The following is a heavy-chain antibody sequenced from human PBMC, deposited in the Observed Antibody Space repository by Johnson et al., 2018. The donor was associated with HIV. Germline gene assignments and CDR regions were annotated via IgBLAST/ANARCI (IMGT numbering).Heavy chain of an antibody. V-gene: IGHV3-66*01. CDR3: AREGSTVVTSAFDI. CDR2: IYSGGST. J-gene: IGHJ3*02. CDR1: GLSVSYGY. D-gene: IGHD4-23*01. Sequence: VQLVESGGGLVQPGRSLRLSCAASGLSVSYGYMTWVRQAPGKGLEWVSVIYSGGSTYYADSVKGRFTISRDNSKNTLYLQMNSLRAEDTAVYYCAREGSTVVTSAFDIWGQGTMVTVSS.